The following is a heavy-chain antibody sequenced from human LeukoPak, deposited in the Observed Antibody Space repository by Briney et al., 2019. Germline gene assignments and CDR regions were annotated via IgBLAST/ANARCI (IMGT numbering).Heavy chain of an antibody. CDR1: GFTFSSYG. J-gene: IGHJ4*02. V-gene: IGHV3-30*18. D-gene: IGHD3-9*01. CDR2: ISYDGSNK. CDR3: AKDLYLTGYSFDY. Sequence: GRSLRLSCAASGFTFSSYGMHWVGQAPGKGLEWVAVISYDGSNKYYADSVKGRFTISRDNSKNTLYLQMNSLRAEDTAVYYCAKDLYLTGYSFDYWGQGTLVTVSS.